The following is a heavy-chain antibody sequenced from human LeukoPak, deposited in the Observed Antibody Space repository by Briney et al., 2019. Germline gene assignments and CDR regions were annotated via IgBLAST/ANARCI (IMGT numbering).Heavy chain of an antibody. CDR2: IYGGGST. Sequence: GGSLRLSCAASGFTVSSNYMNWVRQAPGKGLEWVSVIYGGGSTYYADSVKGRFTISRHNSENTLYLQMNSLRAEDTAVYYCARGFFDSHYYYGMDVWGQGTTVTVSS. V-gene: IGHV3-53*04. CDR3: ARGFFDSHYYYGMDV. D-gene: IGHD3-3*01. CDR1: GFTVSSNY. J-gene: IGHJ6*02.